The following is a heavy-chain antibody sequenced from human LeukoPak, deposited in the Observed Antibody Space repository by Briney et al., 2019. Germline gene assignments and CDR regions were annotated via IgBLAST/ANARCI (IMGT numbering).Heavy chain of an antibody. Sequence: PSETLSLTCTVSGGSISSYYWSWIRQPPGKGLEWIGSIYYSGSTYYNPSLKSRVTISVDTSKNQFSLKLSSVTAADTAVYYCARSPYTDLLWIDPWGQGTLVTVSS. J-gene: IGHJ5*02. CDR2: IYYSGST. V-gene: IGHV4-59*05. D-gene: IGHD3-16*01. CDR1: GGSISSYY. CDR3: ARSPYTDLLWIDP.